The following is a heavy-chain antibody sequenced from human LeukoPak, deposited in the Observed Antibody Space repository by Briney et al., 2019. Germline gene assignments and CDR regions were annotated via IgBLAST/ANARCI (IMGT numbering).Heavy chain of an antibody. V-gene: IGHV3-23*01. D-gene: IGHD3-10*01. CDR1: GFTFSSYA. CDR3: AKEGGSGSYLYYYYYGMDV. Sequence: GGSLRLSCAASGFTFSSYAMSWVRQAPGKGLEWVSAISGSGGSTYYADSVKGRFTISRGNSKNTLYLQMNSLRAEDTAVYYCAKEGGSGSYLYYYYYGMDVWGQGTTVTVSS. J-gene: IGHJ6*02. CDR2: ISGSGGST.